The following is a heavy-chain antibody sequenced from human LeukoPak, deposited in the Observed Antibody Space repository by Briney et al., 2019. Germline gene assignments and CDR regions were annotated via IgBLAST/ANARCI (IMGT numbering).Heavy chain of an antibody. CDR3: ARDPGPGIAAAATLDYYYYYGMDV. J-gene: IGHJ6*02. Sequence: GASVKVSCKASGYTFTSYFMHWVRQAPGQGLEWMGIINPSGGSTSYAQKFQGRVTMTRDTSTSTVYMELSSLRSEDTAVYYCARDPGPGIAAAATLDYYYYYGMDVWGQGTTVTVSS. CDR1: GYTFTSYF. D-gene: IGHD6-13*01. CDR2: INPSGGST. V-gene: IGHV1-46*01.